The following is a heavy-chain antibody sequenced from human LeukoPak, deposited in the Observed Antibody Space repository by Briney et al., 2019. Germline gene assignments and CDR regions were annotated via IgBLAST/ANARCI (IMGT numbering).Heavy chain of an antibody. V-gene: IGHV3-7*03. CDR2: IKQDGSAK. Sequence: GGSLRLSCVVSGFTFSDYWMYWVRQAPGKGLEWVANIKQDGSAKPYVDSVKGRFTISRDNAKNSLFLQMNSLRAEDTAVYYCARDNGWSADFWGQGTLVTVSS. CDR3: ARDNGWSADF. J-gene: IGHJ4*02. CDR1: GFTFSDYW. D-gene: IGHD2-15*01.